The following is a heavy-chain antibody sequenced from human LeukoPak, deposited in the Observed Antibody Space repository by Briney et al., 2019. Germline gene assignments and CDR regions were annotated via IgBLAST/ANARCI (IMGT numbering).Heavy chain of an antibody. Sequence: ASVKVSCKASGYTFTGKYIHWVRQAPVQGLEWMGWINPNSGGATYAQKFQGRVTMTRDTSTSTAYMDLSRLTSDDTAVYYCARSGFIVGPTGDHFAFDMWGQGTMVTVSS. D-gene: IGHD1-26*01. V-gene: IGHV1-2*02. J-gene: IGHJ3*02. CDR1: GYTFTGKY. CDR2: INPNSGGA. CDR3: ARSGFIVGPTGDHFAFDM.